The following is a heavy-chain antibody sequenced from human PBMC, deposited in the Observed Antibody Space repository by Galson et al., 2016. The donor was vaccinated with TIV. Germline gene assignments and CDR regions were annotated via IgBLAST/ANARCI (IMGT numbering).Heavy chain of an antibody. J-gene: IGHJ5*02. CDR2: IIPIFGTP. CDR1: GDSFNIYA. D-gene: IGHD2-2*01. V-gene: IGHV1-69*13. Sequence: SVKVSCKASGDSFNIYAISWVRQAPGQGLEWMGGIIPIFGTPNYAQKFHARVTISADELISTAYLELSSLTSDDTAVYYCARGLPVIPASMSSASTWSNWFDPWGQGTLVTVSS. CDR3: ARGLPVIPASMSSASTWSNWFDP.